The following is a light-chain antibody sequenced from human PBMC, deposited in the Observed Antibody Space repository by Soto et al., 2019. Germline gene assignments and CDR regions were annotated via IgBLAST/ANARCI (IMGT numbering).Light chain of an antibody. V-gene: IGKV3-15*01. J-gene: IGKJ2*01. Sequence: EIVMTQSQVTLSASPGERAALCCRASQTVSTNLAWYQQRPGQAPRLLIYGASTRVTGIPPRFSGSGSGTDFTLTISSLQSEDFAVYFCRQYTNWPQNFGQGTKLEIK. CDR1: QTVSTN. CDR3: RQYTNWPQN. CDR2: GAS.